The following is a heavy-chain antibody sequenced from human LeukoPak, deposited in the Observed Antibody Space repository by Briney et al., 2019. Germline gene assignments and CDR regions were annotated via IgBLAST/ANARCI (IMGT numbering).Heavy chain of an antibody. D-gene: IGHD5-24*01. CDR2: IYHSGST. Sequence: PSETLSLTCTVSGYSISSGYYWGWIRQPPGKGLEWIGSIYHSGSTYYNPSLKSRVTISVDTSKNQFSLKLSSVTAADTAVYYCARVMRRWLQFGAFDIWGQGTMVTVSS. J-gene: IGHJ3*02. V-gene: IGHV4-38-2*02. CDR3: ARVMRRWLQFGAFDI. CDR1: GYSISSGYY.